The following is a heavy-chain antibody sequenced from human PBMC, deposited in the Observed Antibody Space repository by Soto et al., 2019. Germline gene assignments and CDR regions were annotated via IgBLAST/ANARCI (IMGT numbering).Heavy chain of an antibody. J-gene: IGHJ5*02. CDR3: ARDQLAAAGRGWFDP. CDR1: GGTFSSYA. Sequence: QVQLVQSGAEVKKPGSSVKVSCKASGGTFSSYAISWVRQAPGQGLEWMGGIIPIFGTANYAQKFQGRVTITADESTSTAYMGLSSLRSEDTAVHYCARDQLAAAGRGWFDPWGQGTLVTVSS. D-gene: IGHD6-13*01. CDR2: IIPIFGTA. V-gene: IGHV1-69*01.